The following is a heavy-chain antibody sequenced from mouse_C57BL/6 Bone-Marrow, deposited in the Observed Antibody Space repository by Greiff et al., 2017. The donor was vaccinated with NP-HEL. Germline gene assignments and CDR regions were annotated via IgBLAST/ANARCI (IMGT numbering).Heavy chain of an antibody. Sequence: QVQLQQSGPGLVQPSQSLSLTCTVSGFSFTSYGVHWVRQSPGKGLEWLGVIWSGGSTDYNAAFMSRLSITKDNSKSQVFFKMNSLQADDTAIYYCAKRITTQGDYAMDYWGQGTSVTVSS. J-gene: IGHJ4*01. CDR2: IWSGGST. V-gene: IGHV2-5*01. D-gene: IGHD1-1*01. CDR3: AKRITTQGDYAMDY. CDR1: GFSFTSYG.